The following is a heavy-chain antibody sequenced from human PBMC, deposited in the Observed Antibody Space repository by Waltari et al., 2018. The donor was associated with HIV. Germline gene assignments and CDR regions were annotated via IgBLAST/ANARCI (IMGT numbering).Heavy chain of an antibody. CDR2: VHYSGNP. V-gene: IGHV4-39*01. J-gene: IGHJ5*02. CDR1: GGSMDSASHY. CDR3: ARQVVAAAPDGGDR. D-gene: IGHD6-13*01. Sequence: QVRLQESGPRLVKTSETLSLTCTVSGGSMDSASHYWGWIRQSPGKSLEWLPTVHYSGNPYYGPSLESRVTISIDTSKNQFSLKVKSVTVADTAVYYCARQVVAAAPDGGDRWGQGILVTVSS.